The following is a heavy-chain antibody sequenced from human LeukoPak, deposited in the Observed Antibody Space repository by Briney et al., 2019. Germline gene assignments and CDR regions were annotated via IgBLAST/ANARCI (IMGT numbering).Heavy chain of an antibody. CDR2: INHSGST. D-gene: IGHD5-12*01. Sequence: SETLSLTCAVYGGSFSGYYWSWIRQPPGKGLEWIGEINHSGSTNYNPSLKSRVTISVDTSKNQFSLKLSSVTAADTAVYYCARRPHGYKNDYWGQGTLATVSS. CDR1: GGSFSGYY. V-gene: IGHV4-34*01. J-gene: IGHJ4*02. CDR3: ARRPHGYKNDY.